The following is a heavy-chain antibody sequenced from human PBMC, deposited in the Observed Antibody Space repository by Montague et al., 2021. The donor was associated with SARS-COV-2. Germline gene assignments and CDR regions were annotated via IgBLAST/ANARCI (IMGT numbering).Heavy chain of an antibody. Sequence: SLRLSCAASGFSFSSRGMSWVRQVPGKGLEWVATVEQDGSEGHYVDSVKGRFTISRDNAKSSAYLQMSSLRVEDTAVYFCARDHYGSEDHWGQGILVTVSS. J-gene: IGHJ4*02. CDR2: VEQDGSEG. CDR3: ARDHYGSEDH. D-gene: IGHD3-10*01. CDR1: GFSFSSRG. V-gene: IGHV3-7*01.